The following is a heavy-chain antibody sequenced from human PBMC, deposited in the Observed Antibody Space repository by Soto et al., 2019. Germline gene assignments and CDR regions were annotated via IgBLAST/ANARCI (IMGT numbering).Heavy chain of an antibody. CDR2: IYHSGST. Sequence: PLSLTCTVSGGSISSGGYSWGWIRQPPGKGLEWIGYIYHSGSTYYNPSLKSRVTISVDRSKNQFSLKLSSVTAADTAVYYCARGDYGDFIFDYWGQGTLVTVSS. CDR3: ARGDYGDFIFDY. CDR1: GGSISSGGYS. V-gene: IGHV4-30-2*01. D-gene: IGHD4-17*01. J-gene: IGHJ4*02.